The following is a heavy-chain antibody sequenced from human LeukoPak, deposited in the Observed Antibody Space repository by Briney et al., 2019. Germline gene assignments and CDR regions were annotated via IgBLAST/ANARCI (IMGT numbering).Heavy chain of an antibody. CDR1: GGSISSYY. J-gene: IGHJ4*02. D-gene: IGHD6-13*01. V-gene: IGHV4-4*07. CDR2: IYTSGST. CDR3: ARTRIAAAGTDFDY. Sequence: PSETLSLTCTVSGGSISSYYWSWIRQPAGKGLEWIGRIYTSGSTNYNPSLKSRVTISVDTSKNQFSLKLSSVTAADTAVYYCARTRIAAAGTDFDYWGQGTLVTVSS.